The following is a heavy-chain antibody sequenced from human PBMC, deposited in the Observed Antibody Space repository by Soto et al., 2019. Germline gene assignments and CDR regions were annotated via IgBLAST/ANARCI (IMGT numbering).Heavy chain of an antibody. J-gene: IGHJ3*02. V-gene: IGHV1-18*01. CDR1: GYIFTTYG. Sequence: QVQLVQSGGEVKKPGASVKVSCKASGYIFTTYGISWVRQAPGQGLEWMGWISAYNGNTSYAQKLQGRVTMTTDTSTSTAYMELRSLRSDDTAVYYCARVFFRLFAFDIWGQGTMVTVSS. CDR2: ISAYNGNT. CDR3: ARVFFRLFAFDI. D-gene: IGHD3-22*01.